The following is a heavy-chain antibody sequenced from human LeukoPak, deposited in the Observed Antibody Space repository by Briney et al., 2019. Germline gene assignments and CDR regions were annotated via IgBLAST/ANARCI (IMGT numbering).Heavy chain of an antibody. V-gene: IGHV3-23*01. CDR1: GFNISTYA. CDR3: AKGHSVWCEDYFDS. J-gene: IGHJ4*02. D-gene: IGHD5/OR15-5a*01. CDR2: ICGSDGRT. Sequence: GGSLRLSCAASGFNISTYAMSWVRQVPGKGLEWVSTICGSDGRTSYADSVKGRFTFSRDNSKNTLYLQMSSLRVEDTAVYYCAKGHSVWCEDYFDSWGQGTLVTVSS.